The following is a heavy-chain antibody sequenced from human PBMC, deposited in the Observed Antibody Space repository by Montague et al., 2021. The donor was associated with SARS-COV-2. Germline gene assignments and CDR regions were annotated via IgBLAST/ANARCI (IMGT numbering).Heavy chain of an antibody. J-gene: IGHJ5*02. CDR1: GYSFTSYW. CDR2: IDPSDSYT. Sequence: QSAAEVKTPGESLRISCKGSGYSFTSYWISWVRQMPGKGLEWMGRIDPSDSYTNYSPSFQGHVTISADKSISTAYLQWSSLKASDTAMYYCARWDVVVVAATSWFDPWGQGTLVTVSS. V-gene: IGHV5-10-1*01. CDR3: ARWDVVVVAATSWFDP. D-gene: IGHD2-15*01.